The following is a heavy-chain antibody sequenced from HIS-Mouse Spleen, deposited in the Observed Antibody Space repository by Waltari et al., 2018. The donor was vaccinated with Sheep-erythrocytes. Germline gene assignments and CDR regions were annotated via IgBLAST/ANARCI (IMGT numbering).Heavy chain of an antibody. CDR3: ARLITMVRGVTWYFDL. CDR1: GALTSGGYY. D-gene: IGHD3-10*01. V-gene: IGHV4-31*02. J-gene: IGHJ2*01. Sequence: GALTSGGYYWSWIRQHPGKGLEWIGYIYDSGSTYYNPSLKSRVTISVDTSKNQFSLKLSSVTAADTAVYYCARLITMVRGVTWYFDLWGRGTLVTVSS. CDR2: IYDSGST.